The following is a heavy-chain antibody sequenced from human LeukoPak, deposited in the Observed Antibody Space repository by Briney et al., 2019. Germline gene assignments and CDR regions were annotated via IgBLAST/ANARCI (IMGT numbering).Heavy chain of an antibody. CDR1: GFTFSSYA. CDR2: ISGSGGST. CDR3: AKESGGQWLVIWNDAFDI. J-gene: IGHJ3*02. V-gene: IGHV3-23*01. D-gene: IGHD6-19*01. Sequence: VQPGRSLRLSCAASGFTFSSYAMSWVRQAPGKGLEWVSAISGSGGSTYYADSVKGRFTISRDNSKNTLYLQMNSLRAEDTAVYYCAKESGGQWLVIWNDAFDIWGQGTMVTVSS.